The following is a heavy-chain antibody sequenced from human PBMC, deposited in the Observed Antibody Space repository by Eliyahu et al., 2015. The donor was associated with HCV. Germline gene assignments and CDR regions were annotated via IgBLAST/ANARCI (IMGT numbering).Heavy chain of an antibody. CDR1: GFTFSSYG. CDR3: ARDFNNAGIVVVTYYFDY. J-gene: IGHJ4*02. V-gene: IGHV3-33*01. CDR2: IWYDGSNK. D-gene: IGHD3-22*01. Sequence: QVQLVESGGGVVQPGRSLRLSCAASGFTFSSYGMHWVRQAPGKGLEWVAVIWYDGSNKYFAGSGKGRFTISRDNSKNTLYLQMNSLRAEDTAVYYCARDFNNAGIVVVTYYFDYWGQGTLVTVSS.